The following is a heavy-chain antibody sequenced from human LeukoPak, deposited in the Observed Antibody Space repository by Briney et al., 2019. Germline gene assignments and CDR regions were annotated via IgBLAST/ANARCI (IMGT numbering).Heavy chain of an antibody. CDR1: GDSIRSTNYY. CDR2: IYYSGST. V-gene: IGHV4-39*02. Sequence: PSETLSLTCTVSGDSIRSTNYYWAWIRQPPGKGLEWIGSIYYSGSTYYNLSLKSRVTISVDTTKNQFSLRLTSVTAADTAVYYCARDGGSNMIVNYFDYWGQGTLVTVSS. CDR3: ARDGGSNMIVNYFDY. D-gene: IGHD3-22*01. J-gene: IGHJ4*02.